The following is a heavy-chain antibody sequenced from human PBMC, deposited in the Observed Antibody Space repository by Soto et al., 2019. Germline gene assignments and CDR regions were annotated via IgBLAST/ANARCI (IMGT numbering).Heavy chain of an antibody. CDR3: AYDLHYALDI. CDR2: IRGKSRNYAT. D-gene: IGHD3-16*01. CDR1: DFTFGDSS. J-gene: IGHJ1*01. V-gene: IGHV3-73*01. Sequence: EVQLVESGGGLVQPGGSLQLSCAASDFTFGDSSVHWIRQASGNGLEWVGRIRGKSRNYATGYAASVKGRFTISRDDSRNTAYLQMNSLKTEDTAVCYWAYDLHYALDIWGQGTLVTVSS.